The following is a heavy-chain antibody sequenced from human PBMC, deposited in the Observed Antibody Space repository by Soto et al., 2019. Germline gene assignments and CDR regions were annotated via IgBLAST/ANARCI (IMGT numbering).Heavy chain of an antibody. Sequence: SETLSLTCTVSGGSISSSSYYWGWIRQPPGKGLEWIGSIYYSGSTYYNPSLKSRVTISVDTSKNQFSLKLSSVTAADTAVYYCARELLWSGYWFDPWGQGTLVTVSS. V-gene: IGHV4-39*02. D-gene: IGHD3-3*01. J-gene: IGHJ5*02. CDR1: GGSISSSSYY. CDR3: ARELLWSGYWFDP. CDR2: IYYSGST.